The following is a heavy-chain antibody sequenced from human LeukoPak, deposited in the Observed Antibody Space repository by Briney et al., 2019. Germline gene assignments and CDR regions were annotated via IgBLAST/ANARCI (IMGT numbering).Heavy chain of an antibody. CDR3: ARRATIQMYYFDY. J-gene: IGHJ4*02. CDR1: GYSFTSYW. CDR2: IDPSDSYT. Sequence: HGESLKISCKGSGYSFTSYWISWVRQMPGKGLEWMGRIDPSDSYTNYRPSLQGQVTISADKSISTAYLQWSSLKASDTAMYYCARRATIQMYYFDYWGQGTLVTVSS. D-gene: IGHD1-26*01. V-gene: IGHV5-10-1*04.